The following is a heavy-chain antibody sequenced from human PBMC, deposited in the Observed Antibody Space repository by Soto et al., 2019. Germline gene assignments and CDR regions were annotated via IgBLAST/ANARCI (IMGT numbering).Heavy chain of an antibody. CDR2: VTANGGRT. Sequence: EVQLLESGGGFVQPGGSLRLSCAATGFTFSVYAMTWVRQAPGKGLEWVSAVTANGGRTYSSDSVKGRFTISRDNSKNTLFLQINSLRAEDTAVYSCASLGVGYWAKYYYSYGMDVWGQGPTFTVAS. J-gene: IGHJ6*02. CDR1: GFTFSVYA. CDR3: ASLGVGYWAKYYYSYGMDV. D-gene: IGHD1-26*01. V-gene: IGHV3-23*01.